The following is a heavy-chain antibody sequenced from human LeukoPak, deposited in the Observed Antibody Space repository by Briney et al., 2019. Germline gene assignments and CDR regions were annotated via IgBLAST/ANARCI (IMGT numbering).Heavy chain of an antibody. J-gene: IGHJ6*02. D-gene: IGHD6-25*01. V-gene: IGHV3-64*04. CDR1: GFTFSSYA. CDR3: ARAVGGTYGMDV. CDR2: ISSNGGST. Sequence: GGSLRLSCSASGFTFSSYAMHWVRQAPGKGLEYVSAISSNGGSTYYADSVKGRFTISRDNSKNTLYLQINSLGADDTAVYYCARAVGGTYGMDVWGQGTTVTVSS.